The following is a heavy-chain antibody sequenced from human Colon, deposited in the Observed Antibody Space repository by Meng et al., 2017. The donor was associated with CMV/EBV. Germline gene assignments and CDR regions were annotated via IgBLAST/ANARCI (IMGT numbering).Heavy chain of an antibody. Sequence: SVKVSCKASGDTFSNYTLNWVRQAPGQGLEWMGRTIPMLSIANYAKKFQGRVTITADKSTSTAYMELSSLRSEDTAVYYCASTVGYQLLPGGMDVWGQGTTVTVSS. D-gene: IGHD2-2*01. J-gene: IGHJ6*02. V-gene: IGHV1-69*02. CDR3: ASTVGYQLLPGGMDV. CDR1: GDTFSNYT. CDR2: TIPMLSIA.